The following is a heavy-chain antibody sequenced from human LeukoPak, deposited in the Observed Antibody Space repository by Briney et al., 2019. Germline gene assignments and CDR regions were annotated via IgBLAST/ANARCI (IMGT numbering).Heavy chain of an antibody. CDR2: IYYNGGT. J-gene: IGHJ4*02. V-gene: IGHV4-59*01. D-gene: IGHD1-14*01. Sequence: SETLSLTCTVSGGSINNYFWSWIRQPPGKGLEWIGYIYYNGGTNYNPSLKSRVTLSVDTSKNQFSLKLRSVTAADTAVYYCARDRLSGPHYDYWGQGTLVTVSS. CDR1: GGSINNYF. CDR3: ARDRLSGPHYDY.